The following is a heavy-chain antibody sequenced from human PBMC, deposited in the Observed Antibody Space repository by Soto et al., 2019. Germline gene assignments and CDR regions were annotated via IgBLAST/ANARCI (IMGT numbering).Heavy chain of an antibody. J-gene: IGHJ3*02. V-gene: IGHV4-31*03. D-gene: IGHD2-15*01. CDR3: ARTLYCSGGSCPGRAFDI. CDR2: IYYSGST. Sequence: SETLSLTCTVSGGSISSGGYYWSWIRQHPGKGLEWIGYIYYSGSTYYNPSLKSRVTISVDTSKNQFSLKLSSVTAADTAVYYCARTLYCSGGSCPGRAFDIWGQGTMVTVSS. CDR1: GGSISSGGYY.